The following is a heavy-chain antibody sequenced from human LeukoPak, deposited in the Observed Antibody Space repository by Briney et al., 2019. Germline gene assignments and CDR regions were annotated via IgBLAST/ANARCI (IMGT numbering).Heavy chain of an antibody. J-gene: IGHJ6*03. CDR3: ARSISLLSYYMAV. CDR2: FYYSGSA. CDR1: RACVTTHY. D-gene: IGHD3-16*02. Sequence: SYTLSLTRTVSRACVTTHYWSWIRQPPGKGLEWIGSFYYSGSANYSPSLNSRVTISLDTSKNQFSLRLSSVTAADTAVYFCARSISLLSYYMAVWGNGTTVIVSS. V-gene: IGHV4-59*08.